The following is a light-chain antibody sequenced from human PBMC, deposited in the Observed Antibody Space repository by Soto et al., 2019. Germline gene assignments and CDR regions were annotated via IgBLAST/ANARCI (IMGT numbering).Light chain of an antibody. J-gene: IGLJ2*01. CDR1: SSDVGGYKF. CDR2: DVS. Sequence: QSALTQPPSASGSPGQSVTISCTGSSSDVGGYKFVSWYQQHPGKAPKLMIYDVSERPSGVPDRFSGSKSGNTASLTVSGLQADDEADYYCSSYAGTNSAVVFGGGTKLTVL. CDR3: SSYAGTNSAVV. V-gene: IGLV2-8*01.